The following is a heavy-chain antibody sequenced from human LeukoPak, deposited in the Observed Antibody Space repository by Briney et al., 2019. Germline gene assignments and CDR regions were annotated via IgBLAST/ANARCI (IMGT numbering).Heavy chain of an antibody. Sequence: SETLSLTCAVYGGSFSGYYWSWIRQPPGKGLEWIGEINHSGSTDYNPSLKSRVTISVGSSKTQSSLKLSSVTAADTAVYYCASQYSNTSPLGGWGQGTLVTVSS. V-gene: IGHV4-34*01. CDR2: INHSGST. D-gene: IGHD6-6*01. CDR1: GGSFSGYY. J-gene: IGHJ4*02. CDR3: ASQYSNTSPLGG.